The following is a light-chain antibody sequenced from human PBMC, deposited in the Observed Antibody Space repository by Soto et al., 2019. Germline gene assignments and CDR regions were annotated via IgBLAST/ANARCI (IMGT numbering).Light chain of an antibody. J-gene: IGLJ3*02. CDR2: EVS. V-gene: IGLV2-14*01. Sequence: QSALTQPASVSGSPGQSITISCTGTSSDFGGYNSVSWYQQHPGKAPKLIIYEVSNRPSGVSNRFSGSKSGNTAALTISGLQAEDEADYYCSSYTSSSTWVFGGGTKVTVL. CDR3: SSYTSSSTWV. CDR1: SSDFGGYNS.